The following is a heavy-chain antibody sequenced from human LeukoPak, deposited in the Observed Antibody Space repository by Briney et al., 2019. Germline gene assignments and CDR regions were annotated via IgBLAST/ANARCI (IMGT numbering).Heavy chain of an antibody. J-gene: IGHJ5*02. CDR1: GASISGGGYF. V-gene: IGHV4-34*01. CDR2: INHSGST. CDR3: ARGLGQLVSREQLERVVDP. D-gene: IGHD6-6*01. Sequence: RASETLSLTCTVSGASISGGGYFWSWIRQPPGKGLEWIGEINHSGSTNYNPSLKSRVTISVDTSKNQFSLKLSSVTAADTAVYYCARGLGQLVSREQLERVVDPWGQGTLVTVSS.